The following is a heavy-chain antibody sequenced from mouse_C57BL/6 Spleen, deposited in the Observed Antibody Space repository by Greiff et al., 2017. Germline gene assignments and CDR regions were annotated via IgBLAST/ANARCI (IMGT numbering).Heavy chain of an antibody. Sequence: EVKLMESGAELVRPGASVKLSCTASGFNIKDYYMHWVKQRPEQGLEWIGRIDPEDGDTEYAPKFQGKATMTADTSSNTAYLQLSSLTSEDTAVYYCTTVWVYGNPYYFDYWGQGTTLTVSS. CDR3: TTVWVYGNPYYFDY. CDR1: GFNIKDYY. V-gene: IGHV14-1*01. D-gene: IGHD2-1*01. J-gene: IGHJ2*01. CDR2: IDPEDGDT.